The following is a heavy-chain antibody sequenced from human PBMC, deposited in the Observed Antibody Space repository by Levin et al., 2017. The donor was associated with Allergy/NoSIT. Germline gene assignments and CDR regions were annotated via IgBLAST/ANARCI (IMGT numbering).Heavy chain of an antibody. D-gene: IGHD6-19*01. J-gene: IGHJ4*02. Sequence: LSLTCAASGFPFNIYAMTWVRQAPGKGLEWVSSISGNGANTYYADSVKGRFTISRDNSKNTLYLQMNSLGAEDTAVYYCAKDDGGWFASDYWGQGTLVTVSS. V-gene: IGHV3-23*01. CDR1: GFPFNIYA. CDR3: AKDDGGWFASDY. CDR2: ISGNGANT.